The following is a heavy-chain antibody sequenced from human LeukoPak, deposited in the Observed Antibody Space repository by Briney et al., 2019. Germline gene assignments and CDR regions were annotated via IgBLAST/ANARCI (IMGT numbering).Heavy chain of an antibody. J-gene: IGHJ3*01. CDR1: GYSFTSYG. V-gene: IGHV1-18*01. D-gene: IGHD3-16*01. CDR3: AIDILCVWGILRLYAFDL. Sequence: ASVKVSCKASGYSFTSYGISWLRQAPGQGLEWMGWISAYNGNTNYAQKLQGRVTMTTDTSTSTAYMELRSLRSDDTPMYCCAIDILCVWGILRLYAFDLWPQGTRVTVFS. CDR2: ISAYNGNT.